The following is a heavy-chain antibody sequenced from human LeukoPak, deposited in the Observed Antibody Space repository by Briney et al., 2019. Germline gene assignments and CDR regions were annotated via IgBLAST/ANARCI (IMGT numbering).Heavy chain of an antibody. CDR3: ARVLDSSGYYEDAFDI. CDR2: INPNSGGR. CDR1: GYTFTGYY. J-gene: IGHJ3*02. V-gene: IGHV1-2*02. Sequence: ASVKVSCKASGYTFTGYYMHWVRQAPGQGIEWMGWINPNSGGRNYAQKFQGRVTMTRDTSISTAYMELSRLRSDDTAVYYCARVLDSSGYYEDAFDIWGQGTMVTVSS. D-gene: IGHD3-22*01.